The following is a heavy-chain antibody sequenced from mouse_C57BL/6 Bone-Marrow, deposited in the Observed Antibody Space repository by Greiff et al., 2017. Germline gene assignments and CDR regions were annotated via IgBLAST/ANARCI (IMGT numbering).Heavy chain of an antibody. V-gene: IGHV1-55*01. Sequence: VQLQQPGAELVKPGASVKMSCKASGYTFTSYWITWVKQRPGQGLEWIGDIYPGSGSTNYNEKFKSKATLTVDTSSSTAYMQLSSLTSEDSAVYYCASAKSSYVGGAMDYWGQGTSVTVSS. CDR2: IYPGSGST. CDR3: ASAKSSYVGGAMDY. D-gene: IGHD1-3*01. J-gene: IGHJ4*01. CDR1: GYTFTSYW.